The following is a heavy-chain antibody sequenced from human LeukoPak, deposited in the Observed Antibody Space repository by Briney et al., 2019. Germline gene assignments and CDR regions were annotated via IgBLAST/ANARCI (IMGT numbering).Heavy chain of an antibody. CDR1: GGSISSSSYY. Sequence: SETLSLTCTVSGGSISSSSYYWGWLRQPPGKGLEWIGSIYYSGSTYYNPSLKSRVTISVDTSKNQFSLKLSSVTAADTAVYYCATYYGDYVGDYYGMDVWGQGTTVTVSS. CDR3: ATYYGDYVGDYYGMDV. D-gene: IGHD4-17*01. CDR2: IYYSGST. J-gene: IGHJ6*02. V-gene: IGHV4-39*07.